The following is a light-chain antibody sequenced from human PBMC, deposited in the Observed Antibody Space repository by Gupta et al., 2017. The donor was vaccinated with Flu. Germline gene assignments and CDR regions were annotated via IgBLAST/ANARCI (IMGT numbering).Light chain of an antibody. CDR2: KAS. J-gene: IGKJ2*01. CDR3: QQYETDTRT. Sequence: PSTLSAAVGDRVTITCRASQSIRDWLAWYQQKPGKAPHLLIYKASTLESGVPSRFSGSGSGTEFTLTISSLQPDDFATYYCQQYETDTRTFGQGTKLEIK. CDR1: QSIRDW. V-gene: IGKV1-5*03.